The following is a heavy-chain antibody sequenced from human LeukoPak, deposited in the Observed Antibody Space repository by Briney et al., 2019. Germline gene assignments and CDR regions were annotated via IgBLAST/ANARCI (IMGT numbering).Heavy chain of an antibody. Sequence: GGSLRLSCAASGFTFSSYSMNWVRQAPGKGLEWVSSISTTGHYMFFADSVKGRFTVARDDAENSLYLQMNSLRVEDTAVYYCARDLVVSQSVGASEKVDFWGPGTLVTVSS. V-gene: IGHV3-21*04. J-gene: IGHJ4*02. CDR3: ARDLVVSQSVGASEKVDF. D-gene: IGHD1-26*01. CDR1: GFTFSSYS. CDR2: ISTTGHYM.